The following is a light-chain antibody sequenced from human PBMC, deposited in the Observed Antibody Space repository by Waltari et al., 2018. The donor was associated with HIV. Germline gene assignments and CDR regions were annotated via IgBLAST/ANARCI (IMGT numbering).Light chain of an antibody. CDR2: DVS. CDR3: SSYSTNTNNSPWV. V-gene: IGLV2-14*03. Sequence: QSALAQPASVSGSPGQSITISCTGTTSDVGTYNYVSWYQQHPGKGPKLVIFDVSHRPSGISERFSGSRSGNTASLTISGLRAEDEADYFCSSYSTNTNNSPWVFGGGTKVTVL. CDR1: TSDVGTYNY. J-gene: IGLJ3*02.